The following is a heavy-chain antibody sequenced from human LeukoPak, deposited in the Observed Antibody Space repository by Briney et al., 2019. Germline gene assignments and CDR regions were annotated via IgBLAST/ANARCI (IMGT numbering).Heavy chain of an antibody. Sequence: PGGSLRLSCAGSGFTFSSYWMHWVRQAPGKGLVWVSRISTDASSTTYADSVKGRFTISRDNAKGTLYLQMSSLGVEDTAVYYCLRGDRRDYWGQGTLVTVSS. CDR1: GFTFSSYW. CDR2: ISTDASST. V-gene: IGHV3-74*01. J-gene: IGHJ4*02. CDR3: LRGDRRDY.